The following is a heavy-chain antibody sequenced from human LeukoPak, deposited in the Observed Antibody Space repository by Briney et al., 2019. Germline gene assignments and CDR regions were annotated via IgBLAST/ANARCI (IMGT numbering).Heavy chain of an antibody. D-gene: IGHD6-19*01. V-gene: IGHV3-21*01. CDR3: ARLFSYSSGWYGLISL. CDR1: GFTFSSYS. J-gene: IGHJ4*02. Sequence: PGGSLRLSCAASGFTFSSYSMNWVRQAPGKGLEWVSSISSSSSYIYYADSVKGRFTISRDNAKNSLYLQMNSLRAEDTAVYYCARLFSYSSGWYGLISLWGQGTLVTVSS. CDR2: ISSSSSYI.